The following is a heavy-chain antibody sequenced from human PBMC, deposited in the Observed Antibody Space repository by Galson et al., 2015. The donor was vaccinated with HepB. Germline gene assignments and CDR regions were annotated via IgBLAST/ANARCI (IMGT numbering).Heavy chain of an antibody. D-gene: IGHD3-3*01. CDR3: ARSPLRFLDWLPYYDYYYMDV. V-gene: IGHV7-4-1*02. CDR2: MNTNTGKP. J-gene: IGHJ6*03. CDR1: GYTFTDYV. Sequence: SVKVSCKASGYTFTDYVVNWVRQAPGQGLEWMGWMNTNTGKPTYAPGFAGRFVFSLDTSVTTASLQIRSLETDDTSVYYCARSPLRFLDWLPYYDYYYMDVWGEGTTVTVSS.